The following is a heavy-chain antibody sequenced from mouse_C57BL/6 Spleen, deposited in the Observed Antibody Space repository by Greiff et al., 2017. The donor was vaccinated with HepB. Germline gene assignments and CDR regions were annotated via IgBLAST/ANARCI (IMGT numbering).Heavy chain of an antibody. V-gene: IGHV14-1*01. CDR1: GFNIKDYY. CDR3: TITTVVARGWYFDV. D-gene: IGHD1-1*01. J-gene: IGHJ1*03. Sequence: VQLQQPGAELVKPGASVKLSCTASGFNIKDYYMHWVKQRPEQGLEWIGRIDPEDGDTEYAPKFQGKATMTADTSSNTAYLQLSSLTSEDTAVYYCTITTVVARGWYFDVWGTGTTVTVSS. CDR2: IDPEDGDT.